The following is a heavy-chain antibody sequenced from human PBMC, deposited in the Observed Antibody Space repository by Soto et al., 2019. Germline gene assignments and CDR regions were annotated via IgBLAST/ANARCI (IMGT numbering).Heavy chain of an antibody. CDR2: IKSKTDGGTT. CDR1: GFTFSNAW. J-gene: IGHJ4*02. V-gene: IGHV3-15*07. Sequence: EVQLVESGGGLVKPGGSLRLSCAASGFTFSNAWMNGVRQAPGKGLEWVGRIKSKTDGGTTDYAAPVKGRFTISRDDSKNTLYLQMNSLKTEDTAVYYCTTGYYYDSSGHAIDYWGQGTLVTVSS. CDR3: TTGYYYDSSGHAIDY. D-gene: IGHD3-22*01.